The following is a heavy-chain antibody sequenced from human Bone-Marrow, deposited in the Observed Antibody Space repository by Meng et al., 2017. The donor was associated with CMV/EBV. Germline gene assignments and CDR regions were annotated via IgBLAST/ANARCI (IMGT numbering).Heavy chain of an antibody. D-gene: IGHD1-7*01. J-gene: IGHJ4*02. Sequence: GESLKISCAASGFTFSSYAMHWVRQAPGKGLEWVAVISYDGSNKYYADSVKGRFTISRDNSKSTLYLQMNSLRAEDTAGYYCARGLLLYNWNYSLLDYWGQGTLVTVSS. CDR1: GFTFSSYA. V-gene: IGHV3-30*04. CDR3: ARGLLLYNWNYSLLDY. CDR2: ISYDGSNK.